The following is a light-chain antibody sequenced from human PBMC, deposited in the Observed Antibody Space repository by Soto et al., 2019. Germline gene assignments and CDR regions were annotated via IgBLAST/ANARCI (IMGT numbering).Light chain of an antibody. Sequence: DIQMTQSPSTLSASVGDRVTITCRASQSISSWLAWYQQKPGKAPKLLIYDVSILESGVPSRFSGSGSGTEYTLTISSLQPDDFATYYCQQYSIIWTFGQGTKVDI. V-gene: IGKV1-5*01. CDR3: QQYSIIWT. CDR1: QSISSW. J-gene: IGKJ1*01. CDR2: DVS.